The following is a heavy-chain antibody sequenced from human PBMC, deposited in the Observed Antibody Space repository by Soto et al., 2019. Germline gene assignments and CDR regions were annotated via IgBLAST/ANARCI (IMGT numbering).Heavy chain of an antibody. J-gene: IGHJ4*02. CDR1: GFTFSDYA. CDR2: IASSGTPI. V-gene: IGHV3-48*02. CDR3: TREGI. Sequence: PWGSLRLSWAASGFTFSDYAMNWVRQVPGKGLEWISQIASSGTPIYYADSVRGRFTISRDNAENSLYLQMNSLRDEDTAVYFCTREGIWGQGTLVTVSS.